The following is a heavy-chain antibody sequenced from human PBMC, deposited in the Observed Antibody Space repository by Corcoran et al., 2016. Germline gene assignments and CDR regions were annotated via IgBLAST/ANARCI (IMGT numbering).Heavy chain of an antibody. CDR3: ARVIPDSSGYYYYFDY. CDR1: GFTVSSNY. J-gene: IGHJ4*02. D-gene: IGHD3-22*01. CDR2: IYSGGST. Sequence: EVQLVESGGGLIQPGGSLRLSCAASGFTVSSNYMSWVRQAPGTGLEWVSVIYSGGSTYYADSVKGRFTINRDNSKNTLYLQMNSLRAEDTDVYYCARVIPDSSGYYYYFDYWGQGTLVTVSS. V-gene: IGHV3-53*01.